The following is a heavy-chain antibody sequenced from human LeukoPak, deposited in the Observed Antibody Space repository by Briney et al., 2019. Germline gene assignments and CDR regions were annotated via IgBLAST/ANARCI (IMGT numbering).Heavy chain of an antibody. Sequence: GASVKVSCKASGGTFSSYAISWVRQAPGQGLEWMGRIIPILGIANYAQKFQGRVTITADKSTSTAYMELSSLRSEDTAVYYCARARSAYYYDSSGQGLDASDIWGQGTMVTVSS. D-gene: IGHD3-22*01. CDR3: ARARSAYYYDSSGQGLDASDI. CDR1: GGTFSSYA. V-gene: IGHV1-69*04. CDR2: IIPILGIA. J-gene: IGHJ3*02.